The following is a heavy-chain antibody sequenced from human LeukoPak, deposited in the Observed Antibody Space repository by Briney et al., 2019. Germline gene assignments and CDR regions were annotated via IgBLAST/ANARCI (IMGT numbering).Heavy chain of an antibody. Sequence: GGSLRLSCAASGFTFSTSWMHWLRQIPGKGLVWVSRINGDGSSSAYADSVKGRFTISRDNAKNTLYLQMNSLRAEDTAVYYCAWEYYSAGVCSRSFDYWGQGTLVTVSS. J-gene: IGHJ4*02. CDR1: GFTFSTSW. V-gene: IGHV3-74*01. CDR3: AWEYYSAGVCSRSFDY. D-gene: IGHD2-15*01. CDR2: INGDGSSS.